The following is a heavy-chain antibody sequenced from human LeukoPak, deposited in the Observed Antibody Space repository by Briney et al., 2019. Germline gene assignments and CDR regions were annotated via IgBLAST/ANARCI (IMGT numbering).Heavy chain of an antibody. CDR3: ARDNWGHDY. D-gene: IGHD7-27*01. Sequence: ASVKVSCKASGYTFTGYYMHWVRQAPGQGLESMGLINPNSGGTNYAQKFQGRVTMTRDTSITAAYMELSRLRSDDTAVYYCARDNWGHDYWGQGTLVTVSS. CDR2: INPNSGGT. CDR1: GYTFTGYY. V-gene: IGHV1-2*02. J-gene: IGHJ4*02.